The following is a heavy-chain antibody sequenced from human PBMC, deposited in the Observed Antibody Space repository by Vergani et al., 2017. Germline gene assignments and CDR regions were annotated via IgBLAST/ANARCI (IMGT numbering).Heavy chain of an antibody. CDR2: IKQDGSEK. V-gene: IGHV3-7*03. Sequence: EVQLVESGGGLVQPGGSLRLSCAASGFTFSSYWMSWVRQAPGKGLEWVANIKQDGSEKYYVDSVKGRFTISRDNAKNSLYLQMNSLRAEDTAVYYCARGERAGYCNSTSCYDLAKDYYYYGMDVWGQGTTVTVSS. CDR1: GFTFSSYW. J-gene: IGHJ6*02. D-gene: IGHD2-2*01. CDR3: ARGERAGYCNSTSCYDLAKDYYYYGMDV.